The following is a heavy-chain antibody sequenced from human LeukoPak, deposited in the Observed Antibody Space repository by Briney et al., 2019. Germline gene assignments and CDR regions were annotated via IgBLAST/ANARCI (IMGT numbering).Heavy chain of an antibody. CDR3: ARGSYSSGWYSDYYYYYGMDV. V-gene: IGHV1-18*01. Sequence: GASVKVSCKASGYTFTSYGINWVRQAPGQGLEWMGWISAYDGNTNYAQKLQGRVTMTTDTSTSSAYMELRSLRSDDTAVYYCARGSYSSGWYSDYYYYYGMDVWGQGTTVTVSS. J-gene: IGHJ6*02. D-gene: IGHD6-19*01. CDR1: GYTFTSYG. CDR2: ISAYDGNT.